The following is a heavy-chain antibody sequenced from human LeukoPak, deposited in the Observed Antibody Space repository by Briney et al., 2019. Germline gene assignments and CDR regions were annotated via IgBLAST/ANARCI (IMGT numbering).Heavy chain of an antibody. CDR1: GGTFSSYD. Sequence: ASVKVSCKASGGTFSSYDINWVRQATGQGLEWMGWMNPNSGNTGYAQKFQGRVTITRNTSISTAYMELSSLRSEDTAVYYCAKGIAAAGEGIDYWGQGTLVTVSS. J-gene: IGHJ4*02. CDR2: MNPNSGNT. V-gene: IGHV1-8*03. CDR3: AKGIAAAGEGIDY. D-gene: IGHD6-13*01.